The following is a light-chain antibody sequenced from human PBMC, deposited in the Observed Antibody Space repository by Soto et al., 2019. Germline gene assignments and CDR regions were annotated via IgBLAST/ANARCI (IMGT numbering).Light chain of an antibody. CDR3: QQYSTYFPT. J-gene: IGKJ1*01. V-gene: IGKV3D-15*01. CDR2: GAS. Sequence: EIVMTQSPATLSVSPGERATLSCRASQTISDNLAWYQQKPGQAPRLLIYGASNRATGIPDRFSGSGSGTDFTLTISSLQPDDFATYYCQQYSTYFPTFGQGTKVDIK. CDR1: QTISDN.